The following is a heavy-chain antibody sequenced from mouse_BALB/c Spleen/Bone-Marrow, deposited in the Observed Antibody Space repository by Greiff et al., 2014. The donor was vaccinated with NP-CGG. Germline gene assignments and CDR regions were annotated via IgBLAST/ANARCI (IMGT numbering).Heavy chain of an antibody. CDR3: ARFAGTPYTMDY. Sequence: EVQLQQSGPDLVKPSQSLSPTCTVTGYSITSYYSWHWIRQFPGNKLEWMGYIHYSGTTVYNPSLKSRISITRDTSNNQFFLQLNSVTTEDTATYYCARFAGTPYTMDYWGQGTSVTVSS. CDR1: GYSITSYYS. CDR2: IHYSGTT. J-gene: IGHJ4*01. V-gene: IGHV3-1*02. D-gene: IGHD4-1*01.